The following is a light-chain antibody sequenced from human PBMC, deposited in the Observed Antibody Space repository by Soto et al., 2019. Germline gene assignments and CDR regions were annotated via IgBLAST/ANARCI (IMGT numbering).Light chain of an antibody. CDR3: QQRSTWLYT. Sequence: EILLAQSPATLSLSPGERATLSCKASQDVSIFLAWYQQKPGQAPRLLMHDASNRATGVPARFSGSGSGRDFTLTITSLEPEDFAVYYCQQRSTWLYTFGQGTKLEV. CDR2: DAS. V-gene: IGKV3-11*02. CDR1: QDVSIF. J-gene: IGKJ2*01.